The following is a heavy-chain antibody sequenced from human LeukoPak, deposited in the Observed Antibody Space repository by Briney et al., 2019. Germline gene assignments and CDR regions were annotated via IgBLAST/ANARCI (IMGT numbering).Heavy chain of an antibody. CDR1: GFTFTYHY. CDR2: IYSGGST. J-gene: IGHJ6*03. V-gene: IGHV3-53*01. Sequence: GGSLRLSCAASGFTFTYHYMSWVRQAPGKGLEWVSVIYSGGSTYYADSVKGRFTISRDNSKNTLYLQMNSLRAEDTAVYYCAREVFWSCYSDYYYYMDVWGKGTTVTVSS. D-gene: IGHD3-3*01. CDR3: AREVFWSCYSDYYYYMDV.